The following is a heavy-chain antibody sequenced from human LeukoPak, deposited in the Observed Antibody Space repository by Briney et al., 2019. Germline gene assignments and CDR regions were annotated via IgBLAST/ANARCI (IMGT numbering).Heavy chain of an antibody. J-gene: IGHJ6*02. Sequence: GGSLRLSCAASGFTFSSYAMSWVRQAPGKGLEWVAVISYDGSNKYYADSVKGRFTISRDNSKNTLYLQMNSLRAEDTAVYYCARDRSYGSGSHFMDVWGQGTTVTVSS. CDR3: ARDRSYGSGSHFMDV. D-gene: IGHD3-10*01. CDR2: ISYDGSNK. CDR1: GFTFSSYA. V-gene: IGHV3-30-3*01.